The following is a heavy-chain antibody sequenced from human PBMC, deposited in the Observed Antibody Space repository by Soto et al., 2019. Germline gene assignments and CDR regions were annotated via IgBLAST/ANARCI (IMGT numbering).Heavy chain of an antibody. Sequence: SETLSLTCAVYGGSFSGYYWSWIRQPPGKGLEWIGEINHSGSTNYNPSLKSRVTISLDTSKNQFSLKLSSVTAADTAVYYCARGWRFLEWLKRFDPWGQGTLVT. V-gene: IGHV4-34*01. D-gene: IGHD3-3*01. CDR1: GGSFSGYY. CDR2: INHSGST. CDR3: ARGWRFLEWLKRFDP. J-gene: IGHJ5*02.